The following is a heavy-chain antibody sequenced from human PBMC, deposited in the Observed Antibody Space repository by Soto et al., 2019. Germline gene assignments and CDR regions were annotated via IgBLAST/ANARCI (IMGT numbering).Heavy chain of an antibody. CDR1: GGSISSYY. V-gene: IGHV4-59*01. Sequence: SETLSLTCTVSGGSISSYYWSWIRQPPGKGLEWIGYIYYSGSTNYNPSLKSRVTISVDTSKNQFSLKLSSVTAADTAVYYCARAGYGDYEFIDYWGQGTLVTVSS. CDR3: ARAGYGDYEFIDY. J-gene: IGHJ4*02. D-gene: IGHD4-17*01. CDR2: IYYSGST.